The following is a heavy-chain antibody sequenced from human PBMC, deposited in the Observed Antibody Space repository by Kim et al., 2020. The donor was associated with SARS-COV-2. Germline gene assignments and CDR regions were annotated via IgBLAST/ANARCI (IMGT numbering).Heavy chain of an antibody. V-gene: IGHV4-59*01. CDR1: GGPISSYY. CDR3: ARDLTVAGRGFDY. D-gene: IGHD6-19*01. Sequence: SETLSLTCTVSGGPISSYYWSWIRQPPGKGLEWIGYIYYSGSTNYHPSLKSRVTISVDTSKNQFSLKLSSVTAADTAVYYCARDLTVAGRGFDYWGQGTLVTVSS. J-gene: IGHJ4*02. CDR2: IYYSGST.